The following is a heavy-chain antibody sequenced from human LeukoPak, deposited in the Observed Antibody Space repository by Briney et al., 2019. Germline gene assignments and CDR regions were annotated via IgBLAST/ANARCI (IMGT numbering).Heavy chain of an antibody. V-gene: IGHV1-18*01. Sequence: ASEKVSCKASGYTLISYGISWVRQAPGQGLEWMGWISAYNGNTYYAQRLQGRVTMTTDTATDTAYMELRSLRSDDTAVYYCARDRGYFDSSGYYTIGDFDYWGQGTLVTVSS. J-gene: IGHJ4*02. CDR1: GYTLISYG. CDR2: ISAYNGNT. CDR3: ARDRGYFDSSGYYTIGDFDY. D-gene: IGHD3-22*01.